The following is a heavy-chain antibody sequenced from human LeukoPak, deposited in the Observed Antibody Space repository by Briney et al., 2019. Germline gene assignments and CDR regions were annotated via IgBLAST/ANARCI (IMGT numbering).Heavy chain of an antibody. V-gene: IGHV3-30-3*01. CDR2: ISYDGSNK. J-gene: IGHJ4*02. CDR3: ARAKGTLGYCSGGSCYAFGELDY. Sequence: PGGSLRLSCAASGFTFSSYAMHWVRQAPGKGLEWVAVISYDGSNKYYADSVKGRFTISRDNSKNTLYLQMNSLRAEDTAVYYCARAKGTLGYCSGGSCYAFGELDYWGQGTLVTVSS. D-gene: IGHD2-15*01. CDR1: GFTFSSYA.